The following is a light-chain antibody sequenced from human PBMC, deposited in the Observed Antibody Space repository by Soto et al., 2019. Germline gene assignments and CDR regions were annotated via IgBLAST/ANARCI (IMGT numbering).Light chain of an antibody. V-gene: IGLV2-23*01. CDR3: CSYAGDTTYV. Sequence: QSALTQPASVSGSPGQSITISCTGSNSDIGSYNFVSWYQQYPGKAPKLIIYEGSKRPSGVSLLFSGSKADNTASLTISGLLDEDAADYYCCSYAGDTTYVFGSGTKLTVL. CDR1: NSDIGSYNF. CDR2: EGS. J-gene: IGLJ1*01.